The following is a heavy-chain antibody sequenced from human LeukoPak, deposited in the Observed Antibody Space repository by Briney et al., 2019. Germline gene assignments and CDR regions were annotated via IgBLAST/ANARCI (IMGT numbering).Heavy chain of an antibody. CDR1: GYTFTSYY. Sequence: ASVKVSCKASGYTFTSYYMHWVRQAPGQGLEWMGIINPSGGSTSYAQKFQGRVTMTRDTSTSTVYMELSSLRSEDTAVYYCVRATENDAFDIWGQGTMVTVSS. CDR2: INPSGGST. V-gene: IGHV1-46*01. CDR3: VRATENDAFDI. J-gene: IGHJ3*02.